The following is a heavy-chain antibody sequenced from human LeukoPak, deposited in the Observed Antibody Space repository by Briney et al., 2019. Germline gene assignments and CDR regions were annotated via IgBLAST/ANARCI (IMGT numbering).Heavy chain of an antibody. D-gene: IGHD4-17*01. CDR3: AKDSSVPYGITD. CDR2: ISGSDGNT. J-gene: IGHJ4*02. CDR1: GFPFSDHN. Sequence: PGGSLRLSCEASGFPFSDHNMDWVRQAPGRGLEWVSAISGSDGNTFYADSVKGRFTISRDNSKNTLSLQMNNLGAEDTALYYCAKDSSVPYGITDWGQGTLVTVSS. V-gene: IGHV3-23*01.